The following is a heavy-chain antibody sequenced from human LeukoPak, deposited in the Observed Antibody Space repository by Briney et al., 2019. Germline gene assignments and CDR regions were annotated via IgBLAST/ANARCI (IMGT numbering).Heavy chain of an antibody. D-gene: IGHD6-19*01. Sequence: GASVKVSCKTSGYTFTDYYMHWLRQAPGQRLEWMGWINPRTGGTKYAQKFQGRVTMTRDTSISTAYVDLSRLRSDDTAIYYCARDPGYSSAWPNWFFDLWGRGTLVTVSS. CDR2: INPRTGGT. V-gene: IGHV1-2*02. CDR1: GYTFTDYY. J-gene: IGHJ2*01. CDR3: ARDPGYSSAWPNWFFDL.